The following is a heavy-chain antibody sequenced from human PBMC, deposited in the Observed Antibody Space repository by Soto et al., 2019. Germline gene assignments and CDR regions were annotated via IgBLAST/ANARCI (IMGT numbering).Heavy chain of an antibody. CDR3: ARDMYMTTATRDYYYGMDV. V-gene: IGHV4-61*01. J-gene: IGHJ6*02. D-gene: IGHD4-17*01. CDR2: IYYSGST. CDR1: GGSVSSGSYY. Sequence: SETLSLTCTVSGGSVSSGSYYWSWVRQPPGKGLEWIGYIYYSGSTNYNPSLKSRVTISVDTSKNQFSLKLSSVTAADTAVYYCARDMYMTTATRDYYYGMDVWGQGTTVTVSS.